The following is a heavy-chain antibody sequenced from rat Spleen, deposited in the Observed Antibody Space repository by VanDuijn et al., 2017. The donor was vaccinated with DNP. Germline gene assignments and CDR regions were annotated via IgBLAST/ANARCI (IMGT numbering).Heavy chain of an antibody. V-gene: IGHV5-25*01. J-gene: IGHJ2*01. CDR3: ATHDWTS. Sequence: EVQLVESGGGLVQPGRSLKLSCAASGFTFSDYDMAWVRQAPSKGLEWVASISPSGGSTYYRDSVKGRFTISRDNAKSTLYLQMDSLRSEDTATYYCATHDWTSWGQGVMVTVSS. CDR2: ISPSGGST. CDR1: GFTFSDYD.